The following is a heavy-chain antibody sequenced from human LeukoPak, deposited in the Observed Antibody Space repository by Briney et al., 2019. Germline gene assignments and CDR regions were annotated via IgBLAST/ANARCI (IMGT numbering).Heavy chain of an antibody. CDR1: GYTFTSYG. V-gene: IGHV1-18*01. CDR2: IGAYSGNT. D-gene: IGHD3-10*01. Sequence: ASVKLSCKASGYTFTSYGINWVRQAPGQGLEWMGWIGAYSGNTNYAQKLQGRVTMTTDTSTSTAYMELRSLRSDDTAVYYCARTLTQLFTDYYGSGSPGSYWGQGTLVTVSS. CDR3: ARTLTQLFTDYYGSGSPGSY. J-gene: IGHJ4*02.